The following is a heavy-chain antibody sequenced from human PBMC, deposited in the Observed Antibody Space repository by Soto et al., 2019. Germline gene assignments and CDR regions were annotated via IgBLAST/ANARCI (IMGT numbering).Heavy chain of an antibody. CDR1: GFIVSDTY. Sequence: EVQLVESGGGLVQPGGSLRLSCTASGFIVSDTYVNWVRQAPGKGLEWVSVISNRGDTHYADSVRGRFILSRDISDNTLHLQMNILRVEDTAVYYCAREPRYCRGGSCSITGDAYDIWGQGTLVTVSS. V-gene: IGHV3-66*01. CDR2: ISNRGDT. J-gene: IGHJ3*02. CDR3: AREPRYCRGGSCSITGDAYDI. D-gene: IGHD2-15*01.